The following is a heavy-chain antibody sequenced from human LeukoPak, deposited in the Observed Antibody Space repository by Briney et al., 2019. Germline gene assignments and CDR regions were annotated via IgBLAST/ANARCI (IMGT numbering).Heavy chain of an antibody. J-gene: IGHJ5*02. V-gene: IGHV3-33*06. CDR3: AKVSVEAAGEWFDP. Sequence: SLRLSCVVSGFSFGTYSMHWARQVPGKGLEWVAVIWYDGSNEDYADSVKGRFTISRDNSKNTLYLQMNSLRAEDTAVYYCAKVSVEAAGEWFDPWGQGTLVTVSS. D-gene: IGHD2-15*01. CDR2: IWYDGSNE. CDR1: GFSFGTYS.